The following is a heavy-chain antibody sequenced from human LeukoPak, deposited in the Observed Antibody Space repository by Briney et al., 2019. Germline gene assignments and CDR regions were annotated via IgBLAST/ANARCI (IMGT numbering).Heavy chain of an antibody. V-gene: IGHV3-23*01. CDR1: GFTVSSYA. J-gene: IGHJ4*02. Sequence: GGSLRLSCAASGFTVSSYAMSWVRQAPGKGLEWVAAITVSGDNSHSADSVKGRFTISRDNSKNTLYLQMNGLRAEDTAVYYCARRCYDSSGFDYWGQGTLVTVSS. CDR2: ITVSGDNS. D-gene: IGHD3-22*01. CDR3: ARRCYDSSGFDY.